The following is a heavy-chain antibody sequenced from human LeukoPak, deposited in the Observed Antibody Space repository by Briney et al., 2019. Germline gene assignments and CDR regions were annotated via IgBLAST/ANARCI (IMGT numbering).Heavy chain of an antibody. J-gene: IGHJ4*02. CDR3: ARNLNYYGSGSYGN. CDR1: GGTFSSYA. V-gene: IGHV1-69*01. D-gene: IGHD3-10*01. Sequence: SVKVSCKASGGTFSSYAISWVRQAPGQGLEWMGGIIPIFGTANYAQKFQGRVTITADGSTSTAYMELSSLRSEDAAVYYCARNLNYYGSGSYGNWGQGTLVTVSS. CDR2: IIPIFGTA.